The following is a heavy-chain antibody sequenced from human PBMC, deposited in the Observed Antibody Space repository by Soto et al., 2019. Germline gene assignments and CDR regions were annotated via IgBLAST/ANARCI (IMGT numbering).Heavy chain of an antibody. J-gene: IGHJ5*02. CDR1: GDSIGGVGY. Sequence: SETLSLTCTVSGDSIGGVGYWSWIRQFPGRGLEWIGCISSSGSTYYNPALNNRISLSLDTSQNQFSQKLLSVTAADTAIYYCARSGVTGIVIPSHWFDPWGQGTLVTVSS. V-gene: IGHV4-31*03. CDR2: ISSSGST. D-gene: IGHD2-21*02. CDR3: ARSGVTGIVIPSHWFDP.